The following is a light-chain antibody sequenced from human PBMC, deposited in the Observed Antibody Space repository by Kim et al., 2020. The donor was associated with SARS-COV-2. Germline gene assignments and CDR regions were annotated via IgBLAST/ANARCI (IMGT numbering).Light chain of an antibody. V-gene: IGKV3-15*01. J-gene: IGKJ2*01. CDR2: SAS. CDR3: QHYNNWPMYT. CDR1: QSVSNN. Sequence: EIVMTQSPATLSVSPGERATLSCRASQSVSNNLAWYQHKPGQAPRLLIYSASTRAAGIPARFSGSGSGTEFTLTISSLQSEDFAVYYCQHYNNWPMYTFGQGTKLEI.